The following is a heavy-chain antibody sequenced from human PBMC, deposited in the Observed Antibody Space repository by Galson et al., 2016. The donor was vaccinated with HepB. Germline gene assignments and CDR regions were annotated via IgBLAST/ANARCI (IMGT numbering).Heavy chain of an antibody. D-gene: IGHD6-13*01. CDR2: IYWDDDT. CDR1: GFSHSTTGVG. V-gene: IGHV2-5*02. Sequence: PALVKPTQTLTLTCTFSGFSHSTTGVGVGWIRQPPGKALEWLALIYWDDDTHYSPSLKSRPTISKATSKNQVVLILTNLGPADTATYYCAHQPIAPAGARDSYFFDYWGQGTLITVSS. CDR3: AHQPIAPAGARDSYFFDY. J-gene: IGHJ4*02.